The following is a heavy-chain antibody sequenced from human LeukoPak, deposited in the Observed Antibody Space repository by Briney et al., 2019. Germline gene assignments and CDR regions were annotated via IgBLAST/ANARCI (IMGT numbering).Heavy chain of an antibody. J-gene: IGHJ4*02. CDR3: ARGVFTMVRGALSYYFDY. CDR2: ISAYNGNT. Sequence: ASVKVSCKASGYTFTSYGISWVRQAPGQGLEWMGWISAYNGNTNYAQKLQGRVTMTTDTSTSTAYMELRSLRSDDTAVYYCARGVFTMVRGALSYYFDYWGQGTLVTVFS. D-gene: IGHD3-10*01. CDR1: GYTFTSYG. V-gene: IGHV1-18*01.